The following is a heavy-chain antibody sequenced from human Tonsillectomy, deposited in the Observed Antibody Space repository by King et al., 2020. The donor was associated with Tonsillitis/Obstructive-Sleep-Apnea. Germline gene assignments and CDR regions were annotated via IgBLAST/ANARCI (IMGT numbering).Heavy chain of an antibody. Sequence: VQLVESGGGVVQPGRSLRLSCAASGFTFSSYAMHWVRQAPGKGLEWVAVISYDGSNKYYADSVKGRFTISRDNSKNTLYLQMNSLRAEDTAVYYCFWGDGYYYGDYWGQGTLVTVSS. J-gene: IGHJ4*02. CDR3: FWGDGYYYGDY. D-gene: IGHD5-24*01. CDR1: GFTFSSYA. CDR2: ISYDGSNK. V-gene: IGHV3-30*04.